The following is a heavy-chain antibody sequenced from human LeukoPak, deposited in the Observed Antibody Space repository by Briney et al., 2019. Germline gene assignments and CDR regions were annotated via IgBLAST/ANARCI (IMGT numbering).Heavy chain of an antibody. D-gene: IGHD3-10*01. V-gene: IGHV4-61*02. J-gene: IGHJ5*02. CDR3: ARDLLYYYGSGSRDNWFDP. CDR1: GGSISSGIYY. CDR2: IYTSGST. Sequence: PSETLSLTCTVSGGSISSGIYYWSWIRQPAGKGLEWIGRIYTSGSTNYNPSLKSRVTISVDTSKNQFSLNLSSVTAADTAVYYCARDLLYYYGSGSRDNWFDPWGQGTLVTVSS.